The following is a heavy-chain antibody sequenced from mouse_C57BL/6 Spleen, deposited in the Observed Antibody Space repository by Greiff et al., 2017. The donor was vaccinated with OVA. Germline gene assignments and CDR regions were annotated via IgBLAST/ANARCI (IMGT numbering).Heavy chain of an antibody. Sequence: QVQLQQPGTELVKPGASVKLSCKASGYTFTSYWMHWVKQRPGQGLEWIGNINPSNGGTNYNEKFKSKATLTVDKSSSTAYMPLSSLTSEDSAVYYCARSGEIWDYDGGAFDYWGQGTTLTVSS. D-gene: IGHD2-4*01. CDR1: GYTFTSYW. CDR2: INPSNGGT. V-gene: IGHV1-53*01. CDR3: ARSGEIWDYDGGAFDY. J-gene: IGHJ2*01.